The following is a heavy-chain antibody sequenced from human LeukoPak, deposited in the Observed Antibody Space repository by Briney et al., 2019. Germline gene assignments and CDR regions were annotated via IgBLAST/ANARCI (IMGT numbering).Heavy chain of an antibody. J-gene: IGHJ4*02. CDR2: IIPIFGTA. V-gene: IGHV1-69*05. CDR3: ARDSNRGSYHHY. CDR1: GGTFSSYA. Sequence: ASVKVSCKASGGTFSSYAISWVRQAPGQGLEWMGGIIPIFGTANYAQKFQGRVTITTDESTSTAYMELSSLRSEDTAVYYCARDSNRGSYHHYWGQGTLVTVSS. D-gene: IGHD1-26*01.